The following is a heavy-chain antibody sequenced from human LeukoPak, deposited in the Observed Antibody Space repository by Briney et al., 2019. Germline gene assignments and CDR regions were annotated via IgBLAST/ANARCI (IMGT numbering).Heavy chain of an antibody. CDR2: IYHSGST. CDR1: GYSISSGYY. V-gene: IGHV4-38-2*01. J-gene: IGHJ4*02. CDR3: GRVEYCSSPNCYIGGYY. D-gene: IGHD2-2*02. Sequence: PSETLSLTCAVSGYSISSGYYWGWIRQPPGKGLEWIGSIYHSGSTYYNPSLKSRVTISVDTSKNQFSLKLSSVTTADPAVYYCGRVEYCSSPNCYIGGYYWGQGTLVTVSS.